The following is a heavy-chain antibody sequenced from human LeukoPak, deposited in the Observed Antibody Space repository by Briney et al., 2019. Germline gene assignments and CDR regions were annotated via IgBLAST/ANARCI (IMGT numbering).Heavy chain of an antibody. V-gene: IGHV3-33*01. CDR2: WHDGSHK. CDR1: GFSFDTYA. Sequence: GRSLRLSCAASGFSFDTYAMHWVRQAPGQGLEWVVLWHDGSHKFYSNSVRGQFTISRDNSKNTVYLQMNNLRPDDTAVYYCAREIFGSGSYPDFWGQGTLVTVSS. D-gene: IGHD3-10*01. CDR3: AREIFGSGSYPDF. J-gene: IGHJ4*02.